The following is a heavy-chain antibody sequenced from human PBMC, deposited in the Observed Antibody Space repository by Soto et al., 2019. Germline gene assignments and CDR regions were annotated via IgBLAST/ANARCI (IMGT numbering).Heavy chain of an antibody. CDR3: AREPVGPDYGMDV. CDR1: GFAFSSYG. CDR2: LGYDGGGR. J-gene: IGHJ6*02. D-gene: IGHD1-26*01. V-gene: IGHV3-33*01. Sequence: QLVESGGGVVQPGGSLRLSCVASGFAFSSYGMHWVRQTPGKGLEWVAVLGYDGGGRYYGDSVKGRFTISRDNSKNTLYQQMDSLRGEDTALYYCAREPVGPDYGMDVWGQGTTVTVSS.